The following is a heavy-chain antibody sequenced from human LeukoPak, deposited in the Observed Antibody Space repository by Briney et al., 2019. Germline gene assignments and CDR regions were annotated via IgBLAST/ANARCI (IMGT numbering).Heavy chain of an antibody. CDR2: TKQDGSRT. J-gene: IGHJ2*01. V-gene: IGHV3-7*03. CDR3: ARDGRRRDYCDSGSCYWYFDL. D-gene: IGHD2-15*01. CDR1: GFTLNSYW. Sequence: GGSLRLSCAASGFTLNSYWMTWVRQAPGEGLEWVANTKQDGSRTHYVDSVSGRFTVSRDNAKNSLYLQMNSLRAEDTAVYYCARDGRRRDYCDSGSCYWYFDLWGRGTLVTVSS.